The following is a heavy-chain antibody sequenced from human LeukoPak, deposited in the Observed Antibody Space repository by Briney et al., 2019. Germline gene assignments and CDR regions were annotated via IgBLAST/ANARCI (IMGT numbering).Heavy chain of an antibody. CDR2: IRYDGSNK. J-gene: IGHJ4*02. D-gene: IGHD3-3*01. Sequence: GGSLRLSCAAFGFTFSSYGMHWVRQAPGKGLEWVAFIRYDGSNKYYADSVKGRFTISRDNSKNTLYLQMNSLRAEGTAVYYCAKVPYDFWSGYSGPDFDYWGQGTLVTVSS. V-gene: IGHV3-30*02. CDR3: AKVPYDFWSGYSGPDFDY. CDR1: GFTFSSYG.